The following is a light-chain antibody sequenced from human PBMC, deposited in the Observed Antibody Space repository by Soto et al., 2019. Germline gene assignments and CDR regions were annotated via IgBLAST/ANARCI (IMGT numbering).Light chain of an antibody. CDR2: AAS. CDR1: QNIFDF. CDR3: QQTYNNPQT. V-gene: IGKV1-39*01. Sequence: DTQMTQSPSSLSASITDRVTITCRASQNIFDFLNWYQQKPGKAPKLLIYAASSLQSGVPSRFSDSGSGTDFTLTISSLQPEDSATYYCQQTYNNPQTFGQGTRVEIK. J-gene: IGKJ1*01.